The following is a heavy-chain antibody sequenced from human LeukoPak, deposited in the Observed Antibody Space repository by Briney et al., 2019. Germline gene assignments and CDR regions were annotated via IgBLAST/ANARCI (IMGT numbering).Heavy chain of an antibody. Sequence: ASVKVSCKASGGTFSSYAISWVRQAPGQGLEWMGRIIPIFGTANYAQKFLGRVTITTDESTSTAYMELSSLRSEDTAVYYCARDAAATNAEYFQHWGQGTLVTVSS. CDR2: IIPIFGTA. D-gene: IGHD6-13*01. CDR1: GGTFSSYA. V-gene: IGHV1-69*05. CDR3: ARDAAATNAEYFQH. J-gene: IGHJ1*01.